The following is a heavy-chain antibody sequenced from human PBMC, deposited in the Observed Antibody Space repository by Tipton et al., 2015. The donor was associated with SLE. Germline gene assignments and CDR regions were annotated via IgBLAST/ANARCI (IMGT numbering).Heavy chain of an antibody. CDR3: ARVGDYYNSGSRVFDH. J-gene: IGHJ4*02. Sequence: TLSLTCAVYRGSFSGYYWSWIRRPPGKGLEWIGEIHHSAGAKYSPSLESRVTISIDTSKTQFSLRLSSVTAADTAVYYCARVGDYYNSGSRVFDHWGQGILVTVSS. CDR1: RGSFSGYY. V-gene: IGHV4-34*01. CDR2: IHHSAGA. D-gene: IGHD3-10*01.